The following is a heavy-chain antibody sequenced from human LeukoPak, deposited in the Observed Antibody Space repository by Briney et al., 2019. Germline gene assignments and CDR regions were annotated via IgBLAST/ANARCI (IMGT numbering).Heavy chain of an antibody. CDR2: INHSGST. J-gene: IGHJ6*03. V-gene: IGHV4-34*01. CDR3: ARARVVTSRYYMDV. D-gene: IGHD3-3*01. Sequence: PSETLSLTCAVYGGSFSGYYWSWIRQPPGKGLEWIGEINHSGSTNYNPSLKSRVTISVDTSKNQFSLKLSSVTAADTAVYHCARARVVTSRYYMDVWGKGTTVTVSS. CDR1: GGSFSGYY.